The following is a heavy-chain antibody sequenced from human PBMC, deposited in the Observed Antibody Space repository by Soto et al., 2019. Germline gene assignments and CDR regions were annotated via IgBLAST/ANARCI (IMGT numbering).Heavy chain of an antibody. J-gene: IGHJ3*02. Sequence: QVQLVQSGAEVKKPGASVKVSCKASGYTFTGYYMHWVRQAPGQGLEWMGWINPNSGGTNYAQKFQGWVTMTRDTSISKAYMELSRLRSDDTAVYYCARVGYSSSWYVAFDIWGQGTMVTVSS. D-gene: IGHD6-13*01. CDR1: GYTFTGYY. CDR2: INPNSGGT. CDR3: ARVGYSSSWYVAFDI. V-gene: IGHV1-2*04.